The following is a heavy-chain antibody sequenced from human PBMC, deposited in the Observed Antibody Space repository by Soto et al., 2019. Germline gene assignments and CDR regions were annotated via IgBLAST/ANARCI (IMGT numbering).Heavy chain of an antibody. Sequence: LSLTCTVSGGSISSGGYYWSWIRQHPGKGLEWIGYIYYSGSTYYNPSLKSRVTISVDTSKNQFSLKLSSVTAADTAVYYCARDALATVEMATIYYYGMDVWGQGTTVTVSS. D-gene: IGHD5-12*01. CDR3: ARDALATVEMATIYYYGMDV. J-gene: IGHJ6*02. CDR2: IYYSGST. CDR1: GGSISSGGYY. V-gene: IGHV4-31*03.